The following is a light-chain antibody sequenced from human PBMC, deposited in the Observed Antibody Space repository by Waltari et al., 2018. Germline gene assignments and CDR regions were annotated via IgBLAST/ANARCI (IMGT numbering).Light chain of an antibody. CDR2: WAS. V-gene: IGKV4-1*01. CDR1: QSVLYSSNNKNY. CDR3: HQYYNIPFT. Sequence: DIVMTQSPDSLAVSLGERATINCKSSQSVLYSSNNKNYLAWYQQKPGQPPKLLIYWASTRESGVPDRLSGSGSGTDFTLTISGLQAEDVAVYYCHQYYNIPFTFGPGTKVDIK. J-gene: IGKJ3*01.